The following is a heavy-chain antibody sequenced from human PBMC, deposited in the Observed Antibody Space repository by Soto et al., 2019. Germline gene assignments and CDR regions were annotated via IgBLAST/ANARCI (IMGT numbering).Heavy chain of an antibody. CDR2: IYHSGST. CDR3: ARARVTMVRGVVYYYMDV. J-gene: IGHJ6*03. D-gene: IGHD3-10*01. V-gene: IGHV4-4*02. CDR1: SGSISSSNW. Sequence: QVQLQESGPGLVKPSGTLSLACAVSSGSISSSNWWSWVRQPPGKGLEWIGEIYHSGSTNYNPSLKSRVTISVDKSKNQFSLKLSSVTAADTAVYYCARARVTMVRGVVYYYMDVWGKGTTVTVSS.